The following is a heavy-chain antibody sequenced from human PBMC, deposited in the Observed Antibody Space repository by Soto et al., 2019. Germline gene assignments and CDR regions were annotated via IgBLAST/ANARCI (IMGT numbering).Heavy chain of an antibody. CDR1: GYSFSSYW. CDR2: IYPGDYDT. Sequence: PGESLKISCKGSGYSFSSYWIGWVRQMPGKGLEWMGIIYPGDYDTRYSPSFRGQVTISVDKSISTAYLQWSSLRASDTAMYYCARSGSYSFDYWGQGTLVTVSS. CDR3: ARSGSYSFDY. V-gene: IGHV5-51*01. J-gene: IGHJ4*02. D-gene: IGHD1-26*01.